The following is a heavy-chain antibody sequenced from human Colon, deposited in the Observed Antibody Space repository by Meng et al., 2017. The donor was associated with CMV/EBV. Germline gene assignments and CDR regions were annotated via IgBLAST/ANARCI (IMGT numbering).Heavy chain of an antibody. CDR2: IYDSRTT. V-gene: IGHV4-59*01. CDR3: ARDRPYAYYYFGLDV. J-gene: IGHJ6*02. D-gene: IGHD2-2*01. CDR1: GGSISGNY. Sequence: SETLSLTCTVSGGSISGNYWTWIRQSPGTGLEWIGYIYDSRTTNYSPSLKSRVTMSLDTSKNQFSLKLSSVTAADSAVYYCARDRPYAYYYFGLDVWGPGTTVTDSS.